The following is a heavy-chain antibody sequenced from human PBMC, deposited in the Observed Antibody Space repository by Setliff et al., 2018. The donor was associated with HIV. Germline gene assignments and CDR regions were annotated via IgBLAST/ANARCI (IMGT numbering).Heavy chain of an antibody. D-gene: IGHD3-10*01. V-gene: IGHV3-43D*03. J-gene: IGHJ4*02. CDR1: GFIFDEHA. CDR2: ITWNGDRA. Sequence: LSLSCAASGFIFDEHAMHWVRQVPGKGLEWVSLITWNGDRAYYTDSVKGRFTVSRDNSKNSFYLQMNSLRDEDTGLYYCAKGPTGSGSSYLDFWGQGTLVTVSS. CDR3: AKGPTGSGSSYLDF.